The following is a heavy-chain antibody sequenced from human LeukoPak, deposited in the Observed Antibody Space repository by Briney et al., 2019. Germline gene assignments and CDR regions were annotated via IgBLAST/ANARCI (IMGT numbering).Heavy chain of an antibody. CDR3: ARISSLAVAGIN. Sequence: GGSLRLSCAASGFTFSSHEMNWVRQAPGKGLEWVSYISSSGSTIYYADSVKGRFTISRDNAKNSLYLQMNSLRAEDTAVYYCARISSLAVAGINWGQGTLVTVSS. D-gene: IGHD6-19*01. CDR2: ISSSGSTI. CDR1: GFTFSSHE. J-gene: IGHJ4*02. V-gene: IGHV3-48*03.